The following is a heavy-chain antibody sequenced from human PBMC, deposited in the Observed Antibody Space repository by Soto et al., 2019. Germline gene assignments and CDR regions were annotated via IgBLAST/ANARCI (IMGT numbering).Heavy chain of an antibody. V-gene: IGHV1-46*02. Sequence: ASLNVRCKGASGTFNSYYIDLLPHDLGTGLEWMVIINPNGGITRFAQTFQGRITMTTDTSTSTVYMELRSLRSEDTAVYYCARASGGVFGIMIEGSNWWAPWGQGSRVTVSA. CDR1: SGTFNSYY. D-gene: IGHD3-16*02. J-gene: IGHJ5*02. CDR3: ARASGGVFGIMIEGSNWWAP. CDR2: INPNGGIT.